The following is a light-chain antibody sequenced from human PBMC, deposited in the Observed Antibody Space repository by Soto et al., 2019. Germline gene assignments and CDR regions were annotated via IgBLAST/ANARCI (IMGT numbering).Light chain of an antibody. CDR2: RTS. V-gene: IGKV3-15*01. J-gene: IGKJ4*01. Sequence: EIVMTQSPATLSVSPGERATLSCRGSQSISSNLAWYQQKPGQAPRLLMFRTSSRATGFPARFSSSGSGTEFNLTISSLQSEDFGVYYCQQYNNWPRAPFGGGTKVDIK. CDR1: QSISSN. CDR3: QQYNNWPRAP.